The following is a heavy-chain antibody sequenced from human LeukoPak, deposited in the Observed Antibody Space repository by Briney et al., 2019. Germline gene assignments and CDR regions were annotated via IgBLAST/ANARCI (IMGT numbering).Heavy chain of an antibody. D-gene: IGHD2-2*01. Sequence: PGGSLRLSCAASGFTFSSYAMSWVRQAPGKGLEWVSAISGSGGSTYYADSVKGRFTISRDNSKNTLYLQMNSLRAEDTAVYYCAKDSISLTRKGRLDYWGQGTLVTVSS. CDR3: AKDSISLTRKGRLDY. CDR2: ISGSGGST. CDR1: GFTFSSYA. J-gene: IGHJ4*02. V-gene: IGHV3-23*01.